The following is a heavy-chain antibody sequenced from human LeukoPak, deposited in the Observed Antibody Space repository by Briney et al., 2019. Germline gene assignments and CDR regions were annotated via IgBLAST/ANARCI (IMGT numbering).Heavy chain of an antibody. D-gene: IGHD5-18*01. CDR1: GFTFSSYG. V-gene: IGHV3-23*01. J-gene: IGHJ6*03. CDR3: ARGKKSQLWLNSRYYYYMDV. CDR2: ISGSGGTT. Sequence: GSLRLSCAASGFTFSSYGMSWVRQAPGKGLEWVSAISGSGGTTYYADSVKGRFTISRDNSKNTLYLQMNSLRAEDTAVYYCARGKKSQLWLNSRYYYYMDVWGKGTTVTVSS.